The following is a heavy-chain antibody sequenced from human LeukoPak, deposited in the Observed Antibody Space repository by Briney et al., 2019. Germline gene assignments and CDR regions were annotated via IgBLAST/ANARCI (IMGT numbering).Heavy chain of an antibody. CDR1: GGSISSGSYY. V-gene: IGHV4-61*01. CDR3: ARSYRNYYPFDY. D-gene: IGHD4-11*01. Sequence: SETLSLTCTVSGGSISSGSYYWSWIRQSPGKGLEWIGNIYYSGSTNYNPSLKSRVTISVDTSKNQFSLKLSSVTAADTAVYYCARSYRNYYPFDYWGQGTLVTVSS. J-gene: IGHJ4*02. CDR2: IYYSGST.